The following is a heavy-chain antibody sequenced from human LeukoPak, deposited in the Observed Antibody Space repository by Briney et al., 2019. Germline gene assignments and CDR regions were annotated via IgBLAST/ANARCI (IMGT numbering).Heavy chain of an antibody. D-gene: IGHD3-22*01. V-gene: IGHV3-74*01. CDR2: INSDGSST. CDR3: AMGPYYYDSSGYYY. J-gene: IGHJ4*02. CDR1: GFTFSSYW. Sequence: GGSLRLSCAASGFTFSSYWMHWVRQAPGKGLVWVSRINSDGSSTSYAVSVKGRFTISRDNAKNTLYLQMNSLRAEDTAVYYCAMGPYYYDSSGYYYWGQGTLVTVSS.